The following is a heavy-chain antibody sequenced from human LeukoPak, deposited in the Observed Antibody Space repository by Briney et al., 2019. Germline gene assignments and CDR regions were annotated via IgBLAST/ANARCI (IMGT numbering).Heavy chain of an antibody. CDR3: ARDPRFRGYLTPDY. V-gene: IGHV7-4-1*02. CDR2: INTNTGNP. Sequence: ASVKVSCKASGHTFISYAMNWVRQASGQGLEWMGWINTNTGNPTYAQGFTGRFVFSLDTSVSTAYLQISSLKAEDTAVYYCARDPRFRGYLTPDYWGQGTLVTVSS. D-gene: IGHD2-2*03. J-gene: IGHJ4*02. CDR1: GHTFISYA.